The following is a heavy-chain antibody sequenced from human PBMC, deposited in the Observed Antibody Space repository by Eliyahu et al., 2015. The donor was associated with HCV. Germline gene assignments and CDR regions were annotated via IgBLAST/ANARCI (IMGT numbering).Heavy chain of an antibody. CDR2: SSPGXDRK. Sequence: EVELVESXGDWVQPGGSLRLSCVASGFTFNSYEMNWVRQXPGRGLEXLAYSSPGXDRKKYADSVKGRXAISRDNARNTVYLQMNNLRVEDTAHYYCAREMPTMENFDTWGQGTLVTVSS. CDR3: AREMPTMENFDT. D-gene: IGHD4/OR15-4a*01. J-gene: IGHJ3*02. V-gene: IGHV3-48*03. CDR1: GFTFNSYE.